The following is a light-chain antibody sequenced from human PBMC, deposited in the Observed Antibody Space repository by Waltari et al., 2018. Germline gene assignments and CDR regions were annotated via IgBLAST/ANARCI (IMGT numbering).Light chain of an antibody. CDR3: CSYTNDDIRI. J-gene: IGLJ2*01. V-gene: IGLV2-14*03. CDR2: AVT. CDR1: SGDVGGHDY. Sequence: QSALTQPASVSGSPGQSITISCSGTSGDVGGHDYVSWYQQYPGKVPKLLIYAVTNRPSGVPNRFPGSKSGNTASLTISGLQAEDEAEYYCCSYTNDDIRIFGGGTKLTVL.